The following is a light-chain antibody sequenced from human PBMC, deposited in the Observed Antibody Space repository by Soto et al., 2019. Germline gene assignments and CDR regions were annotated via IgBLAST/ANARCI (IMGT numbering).Light chain of an antibody. CDR1: TGPVTSGHY. Sequence: QTVVTQEPSLTVSPGGTVTLTCGSSTGPVTSGHYPYWFQQKPGQAPRTMIYDTTNKLFWTPARFSGSLLGDKAALTLSGAQPEDEADYYCLLSYGTTESVFGSGTKLTVL. J-gene: IGLJ1*01. CDR3: LLSYGTTESV. CDR2: DTT. V-gene: IGLV7-46*01.